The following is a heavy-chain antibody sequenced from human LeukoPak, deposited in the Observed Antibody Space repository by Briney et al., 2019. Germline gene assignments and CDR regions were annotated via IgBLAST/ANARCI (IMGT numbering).Heavy chain of an antibody. V-gene: IGHV3-15*07. CDR3: TTARNSNYYYYGMDV. Sequence: GGSLRLSCAASGFTFSNAWMNWVRQAPGKGLEWVGRIKSKTDGGTTDYAAPVKGRFTISRDDSKNTLYLQMNSLKTEDTAVYHCTTARNSNYYYYGMDVWGQGTTVTVSS. J-gene: IGHJ6*02. CDR2: IKSKTDGGTT. D-gene: IGHD4-11*01. CDR1: GFTFSNAW.